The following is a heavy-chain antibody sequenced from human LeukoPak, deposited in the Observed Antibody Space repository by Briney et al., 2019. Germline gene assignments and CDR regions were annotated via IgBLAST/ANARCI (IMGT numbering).Heavy chain of an antibody. CDR1: GGSFSGYY. D-gene: IGHD3-22*01. Sequence: SETLSLTCAVYGGSFSGYYWSWIRQSPGKGLEWIGEINHSGSTNYNPSLKSRVTISVDTSKNQFSLKLSSVTAADTAVYYCASIGDSSGYSSDYWGQGTLVTVSS. V-gene: IGHV4-34*01. CDR3: ASIGDSSGYSSDY. J-gene: IGHJ4*02. CDR2: INHSGST.